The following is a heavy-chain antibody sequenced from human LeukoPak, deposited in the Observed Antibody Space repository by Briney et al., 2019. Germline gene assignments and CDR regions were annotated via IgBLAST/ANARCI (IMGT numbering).Heavy chain of an antibody. D-gene: IGHD1-26*01. CDR1: GYSISSGYY. Sequence: SETLSLTCTVSGYSISSGYYWGWIRQPPGKGLEWIGSIYHSGSTYYNPSLKSRVTISVDTSKNQFSLKLSSVTAADTAVYYCARDTAVRVSPNIVGAAHFD. J-gene: IGHJ4*01. V-gene: IGHV4-38-2*02. CDR2: IYHSGST. CDR3: ARDTAVRVSPNIVGAAHFD.